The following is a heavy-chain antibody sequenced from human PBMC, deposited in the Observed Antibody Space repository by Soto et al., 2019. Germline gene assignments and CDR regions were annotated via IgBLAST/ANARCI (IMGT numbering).Heavy chain of an antibody. CDR1: GDSVSSGNYY. Sequence: SETLSLTCTVSGDSVSSGNYYWSWIRQPPGKGLEWIGYIYYSGSTNYKPSLKSRVTISVDTSKNQFYLKLTSVTAADTAVYYCARALPPGLAGYYYGMDVWGQGTTVTVSS. J-gene: IGHJ6*02. CDR2: IYYSGST. V-gene: IGHV4-61*01. D-gene: IGHD6-19*01. CDR3: ARALPPGLAGYYYGMDV.